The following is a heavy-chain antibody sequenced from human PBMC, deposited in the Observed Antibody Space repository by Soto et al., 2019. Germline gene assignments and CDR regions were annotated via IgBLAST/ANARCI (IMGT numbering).Heavy chain of an antibody. Sequence: PVGSLRLSCAASGFTFSSYWMSWVRQAPGKGLEWVANIKQDGSEKYYVDSVKGRFTISRDNAKNSLYLQMNSLRAEDTAVYYCVVIYDFWRGLRSLWGQGTLVTVSS. CDR3: VVIYDFWRGLRSL. D-gene: IGHD3-3*01. CDR2: IKQDGSEK. J-gene: IGHJ4*02. V-gene: IGHV3-7*01. CDR1: GFTFSSYW.